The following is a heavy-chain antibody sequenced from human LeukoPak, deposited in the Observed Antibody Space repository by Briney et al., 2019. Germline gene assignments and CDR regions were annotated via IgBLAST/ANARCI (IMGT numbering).Heavy chain of an antibody. D-gene: IGHD1-26*01. V-gene: IGHV4-59*08. CDR2: IYYSGST. Sequence: SETLSLTCTVSGGSISSYYWSWIRQPPGKGLEWIGYIYYSGSTNYNPSLKSRVTISVDTSKNQFSLKLSSVTAADTAVYYCARVGWELGYGMDVWGQGTTVTVSS. CDR1: GGSISSYY. CDR3: ARVGWELGYGMDV. J-gene: IGHJ6*02.